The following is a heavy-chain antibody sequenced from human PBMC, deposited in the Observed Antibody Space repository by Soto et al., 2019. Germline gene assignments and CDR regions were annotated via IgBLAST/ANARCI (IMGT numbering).Heavy chain of an antibody. V-gene: IGHV4-31*03. CDR1: GGSISSGGYY. J-gene: IGHJ6*02. CDR2: IYYSGNT. D-gene: IGHD5-18*01. CDR3: ARDRLMATAGTARHYFGLDV. Sequence: SETLSLTCTVSGGSISSGGYYWSWVRQNPRRGLEWIGNIYYSGNTYYNPSLKSRLTISVDTSKNQFSLNLSSVTAADTAVYYCARDRLMATAGTARHYFGLDVWGQGTTVTVSS.